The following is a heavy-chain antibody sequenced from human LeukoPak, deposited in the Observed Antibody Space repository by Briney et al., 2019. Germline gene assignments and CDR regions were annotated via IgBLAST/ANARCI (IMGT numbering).Heavy chain of an antibody. CDR2: ISSNGGST. D-gene: IGHD3-22*01. J-gene: IGHJ4*02. Sequence: GGSLRLSCAASGFTFSSYAMHWVRPAPGKGLEYDSAISSNGGSTYYANSVKGRSTISRDNSKNTLYLQMGSLRAEDMAVYYCARDNYDSSGEADYWGQGTLVTVSS. CDR1: GFTFSSYA. V-gene: IGHV3-64*01. CDR3: ARDNYDSSGEADY.